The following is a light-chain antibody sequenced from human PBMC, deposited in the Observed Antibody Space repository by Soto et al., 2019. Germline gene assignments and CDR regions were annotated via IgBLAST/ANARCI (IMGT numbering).Light chain of an antibody. CDR1: SSDVGGYNY. Sequence: QSVLTQPASVSGSPGQSITISCTGTSSDVGGYNYVSWYQQHPGKAPKLTIYEVSNRPSGVSNRFSGSKSGNTASLTISGLQAEDEADYYCSSYTSSSNVVFGGGTKVTVL. CDR3: SSYTSSSNVV. V-gene: IGLV2-14*01. J-gene: IGLJ2*01. CDR2: EVS.